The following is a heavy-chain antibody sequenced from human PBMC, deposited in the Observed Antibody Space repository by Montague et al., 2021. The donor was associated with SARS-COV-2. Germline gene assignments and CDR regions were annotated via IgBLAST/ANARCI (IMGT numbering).Heavy chain of an antibody. D-gene: IGHD3-16*02. Sequence: SLRLSCAASGFTFSSYAMHWVRQAPGKGLEWVAVISYAGSDKYYADSVKGRFTISRDNSKNTLYLQMNSLSAEDTAVYYCASDNYDYVWGSYRYIYWGQGTLVTVSS. J-gene: IGHJ4*02. CDR2: ISYAGSDK. V-gene: IGHV3-30*04. CDR3: ASDNYDYVWGSYRYIY. CDR1: GFTFSSYA.